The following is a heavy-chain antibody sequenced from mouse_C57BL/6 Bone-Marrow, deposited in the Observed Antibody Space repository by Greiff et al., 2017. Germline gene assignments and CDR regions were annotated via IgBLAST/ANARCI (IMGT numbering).Heavy chain of an antibody. J-gene: IGHJ4*01. Sequence: VQLQQPGAELVKPGASVKLSCKASGYTFTSYWMQWVKQRPGQGLEWIGEIDPSDSYTNYNQKFKGKATLTVDTSSSTAYMQLSSLTSEDSAVYYCARGSNSYAMDYWGQGTSVTVSS. V-gene: IGHV1-50*01. CDR1: GYTFTSYW. D-gene: IGHD2-5*01. CDR3: ARGSNSYAMDY. CDR2: IDPSDSYT.